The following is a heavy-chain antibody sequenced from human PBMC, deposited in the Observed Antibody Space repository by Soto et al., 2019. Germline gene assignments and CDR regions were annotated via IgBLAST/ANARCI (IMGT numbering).Heavy chain of an antibody. D-gene: IGHD3-22*01. CDR1: GYTFTDYD. V-gene: IGHV1-8*01. CDR2: MNAKSANT. Sequence: GASVKVSCKTSGYTFTDYDIIWVRQATGQVLEWMGWMNAKSANTGYARKFQGRVTMTWDSSISTGYMEMSSLRSEDTAIYYCARGYYDRSGYYPTDYWGQGTLVTVS. J-gene: IGHJ4*02. CDR3: ARGYYDRSGYYPTDY.